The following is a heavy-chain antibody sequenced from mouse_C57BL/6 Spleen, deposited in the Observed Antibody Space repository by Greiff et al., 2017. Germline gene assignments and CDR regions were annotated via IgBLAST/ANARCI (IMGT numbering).Heavy chain of an antibody. CDR3: ARDLVYDGYYPYYFDY. J-gene: IGHJ2*01. D-gene: IGHD2-3*01. CDR2: ISYDGSN. CDR1: GYSITSGYY. Sequence: EVKLMESGPGLVKPSQSLSLTCSVTGYSITSGYYWNWIRQFPGNKLEWMGYISYDGSNNYNPSLKNRISITRDTSKNQFFLKLNSVTTEDTATYYCARDLVYDGYYPYYFDYWGQGTTLTVSS. V-gene: IGHV3-6*01.